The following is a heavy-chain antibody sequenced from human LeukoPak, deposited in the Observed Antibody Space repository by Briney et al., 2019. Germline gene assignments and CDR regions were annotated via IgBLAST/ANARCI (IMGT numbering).Heavy chain of an antibody. Sequence: GSLRLSCAASGFTFSSYSMNWVRQAPGKGLEWVSYISSSSSTIYYADSVKGRFTISRDNAKNSLYLQMNSLRAEDTAVYYCARDLDSSGGGFDYWGQGTLVTVSS. CDR1: GFTFSSYS. J-gene: IGHJ4*02. CDR2: ISSSSSTI. D-gene: IGHD3-22*01. V-gene: IGHV3-48*01. CDR3: ARDLDSSGGGFDY.